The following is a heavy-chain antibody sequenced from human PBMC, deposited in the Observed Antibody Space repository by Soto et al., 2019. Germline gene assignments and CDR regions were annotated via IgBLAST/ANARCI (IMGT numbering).Heavy chain of an antibody. CDR2: IGGSSGHI. CDR3: ARTNGASSNYFDH. Sequence: EVQLVESGGGLVKPGGSLRLSCAASGFTFSSYSMVWVRQAPEKGLEWVSSIGGSSGHIYYADSLKGRFTISRDNAKNSMYRQMNSLRVDDTAVYYCARTNGASSNYFDHGGQGTLVTVSS. D-gene: IGHD2-8*01. J-gene: IGHJ4*02. V-gene: IGHV3-21*01. CDR1: GFTFSSYS.